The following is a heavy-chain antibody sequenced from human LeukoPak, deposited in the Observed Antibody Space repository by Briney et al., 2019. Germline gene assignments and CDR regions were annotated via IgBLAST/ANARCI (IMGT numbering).Heavy chain of an antibody. CDR1: GFTFSNYA. CDR2: ISGSGGST. Sequence: GGSLRLSCAASGFTFSNYAMSWVRQAPGKGLECVSGISGSGGSTYYADSVKGRFTISRDNSKNTLYLQMNSLRAEDTAIYYCAKGCGGSCYSGFDYWGQGTLLTVSS. D-gene: IGHD2-15*01. J-gene: IGHJ4*02. V-gene: IGHV3-23*01. CDR3: AKGCGGSCYSGFDY.